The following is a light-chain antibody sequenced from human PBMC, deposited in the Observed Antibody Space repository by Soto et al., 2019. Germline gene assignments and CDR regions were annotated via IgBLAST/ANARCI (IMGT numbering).Light chain of an antibody. V-gene: IGKV1-12*01. Sequence: DIQMAQSPSSVSASVGDRVTSTCRASQGISSSLPWYQQRPGKAPKLLIYAASNLQNEVPSRFSGSGAGTDFTLTISSLQPEDFATYYCQQAKNFPWTFGQGTRGEI. CDR1: QGISSS. J-gene: IGKJ1*01. CDR3: QQAKNFPWT. CDR2: AAS.